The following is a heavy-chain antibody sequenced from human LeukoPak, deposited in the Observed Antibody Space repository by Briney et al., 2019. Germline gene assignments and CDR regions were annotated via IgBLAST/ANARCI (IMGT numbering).Heavy chain of an antibody. CDR2: ISGSGTST. D-gene: IGHD2-15*01. J-gene: IGHJ4*02. Sequence: PGGSLRLACAASGFTFSSNAMTWVRQTPGKGLDWVSAISGSGTSTWYADSVKGRFTISRDNSKNTLDLQMNSLRADDTAVYYCAKGSASVRPYYFDNWGQGILVTASS. V-gene: IGHV3-23*01. CDR1: GFTFSSNA. CDR3: AKGSASVRPYYFDN.